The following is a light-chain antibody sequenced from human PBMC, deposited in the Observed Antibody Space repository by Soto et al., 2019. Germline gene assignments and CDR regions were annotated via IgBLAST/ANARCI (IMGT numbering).Light chain of an antibody. CDR1: QSVSSY. CDR3: QQRSSWPPT. J-gene: IGKJ5*01. Sequence: EIVLTQSPATLSLSPGERAALSSRASQSVSSYLAWYQQRPGQAPRLLIYDASNRATGVPARFSGSGSGTDFTLTISSLEPEDFAVYYCQQRSSWPPTFGQGTRLEIK. CDR2: DAS. V-gene: IGKV3-11*01.